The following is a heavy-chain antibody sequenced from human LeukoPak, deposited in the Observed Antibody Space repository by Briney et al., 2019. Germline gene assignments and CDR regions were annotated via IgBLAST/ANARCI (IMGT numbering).Heavy chain of an antibody. CDR2: IRYDGSNK. D-gene: IGHD6-6*01. Sequence: GRSLRLSCTASGFTFTSYAMHWVRQAPGKGLEWVAFIRYDGSNKYYADSVKGRFTISRDNSKNTLYLQMNSLRAEDTAVYYCANGMGPYSSSPFDYWGQGTLVTVSS. J-gene: IGHJ4*02. V-gene: IGHV3-30*04. CDR3: ANGMGPYSSSPFDY. CDR1: GFTFTSYA.